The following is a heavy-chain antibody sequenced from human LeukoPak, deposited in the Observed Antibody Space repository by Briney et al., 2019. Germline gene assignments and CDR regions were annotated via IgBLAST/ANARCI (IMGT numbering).Heavy chain of an antibody. Sequence: GESLKISCKGSGYSFTSYWIGWVRQMPGKGLEWMGIIYPGDSDTRYSPSFQGQVTISADKSISTAYLQWSSLKASDTAMYYCARHPHSSSSRPPPYNWFDPWGQGTLVTVSS. V-gene: IGHV5-51*01. CDR2: IYPGDSDT. CDR1: GYSFTSYW. J-gene: IGHJ5*02. D-gene: IGHD6-6*01. CDR3: ARHPHSSSSRPPPYNWFDP.